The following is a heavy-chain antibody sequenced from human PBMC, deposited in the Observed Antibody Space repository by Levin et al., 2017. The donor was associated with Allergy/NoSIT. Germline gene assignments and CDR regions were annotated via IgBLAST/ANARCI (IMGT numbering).Heavy chain of an antibody. Sequence: SETLSLTCTVSGGSISSSSYYWGWIRQPPGKGLEWIGSIYYSGSTYYNPSLKSRVTISVDTSKNQFSLKLSSVTAADTAVYYCARHLSRNGYHVDYWGQGTLVTVSS. CDR3: ARHLSRNGYHVDY. V-gene: IGHV4-39*01. D-gene: IGHD5-18*01. CDR1: GGSISSSSYY. J-gene: IGHJ4*02. CDR2: IYYSGST.